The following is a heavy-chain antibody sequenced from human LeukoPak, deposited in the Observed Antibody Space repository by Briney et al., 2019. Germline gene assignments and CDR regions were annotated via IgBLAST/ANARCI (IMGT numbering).Heavy chain of an antibody. J-gene: IGHJ5*02. CDR2: INPNSGGT. CDR1: GYTFTGYY. D-gene: IGHD3-22*01. V-gene: IGHV1-2*02. CDR3: ARAPSYYYDSSAFNWFDP. Sequence: GASVKVSCKASGYTFTGYYMHWVRQAPGQGLEWMGWINPNSGGTNYAQKFQGRVTMTRDTSISTAYMELSRLRSDDTAVYYCARAPSYYYDSSAFNWFDPWGQGTLVTVSS.